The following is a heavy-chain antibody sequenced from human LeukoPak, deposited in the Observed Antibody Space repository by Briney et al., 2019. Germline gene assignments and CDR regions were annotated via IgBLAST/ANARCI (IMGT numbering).Heavy chain of an antibody. CDR1: GGSISNKSHY. J-gene: IGHJ3*01. CDR3: AGSVYYDSSGYYRGAFDL. D-gene: IGHD3-22*01. CDR2: ISYSGTT. Sequence: PSETLSLTCTVSGGSISNKSHYWGWIRQTPGKGLEWIGSISYSGTTYYNPSLKSRVTISVDTSKNQFSLKLTSVTAADTAVYYCAGSVYYDSSGYYRGAFDLWGQGTMVTVSS. V-gene: IGHV4-39*01.